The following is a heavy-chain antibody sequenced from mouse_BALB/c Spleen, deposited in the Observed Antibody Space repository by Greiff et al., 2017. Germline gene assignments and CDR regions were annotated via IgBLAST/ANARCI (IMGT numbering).Heavy chain of an antibody. CDR3: ARKEGWLLRDAMDY. J-gene: IGHJ4*01. CDR1: GYAFSSSW. CDR2: IYPGDGDT. Sequence: VQLVESGPELVKPGASVKISCKASGYAFSSSWMNWVKQRPGQGLEWIGRIYPGDGDTNYNGKFKGKATLTADKSSSTAYMQLSSLTSVDSAVYFCARKEGWLLRDAMDYWGQGTSVTVSS. V-gene: IGHV1-82*01. D-gene: IGHD2-3*01.